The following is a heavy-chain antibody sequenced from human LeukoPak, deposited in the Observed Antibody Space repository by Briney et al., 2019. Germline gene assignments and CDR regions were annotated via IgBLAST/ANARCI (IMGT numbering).Heavy chain of an antibody. V-gene: IGHV4-4*07. CDR1: GGSIGNYH. CDR3: ARRDITSGWSFDY. Sequence: PSETLSPTCTVSGGSIGNYHWSWIRQPAGKGLEWSAKIHSTGSTNYNPPLTSRVSMSIDTTQDQVSLTIRSVTAADTAFYYCARRDITSGWSFDYWGQGILVTVSS. J-gene: IGHJ4*02. CDR2: IHSTGST. D-gene: IGHD6-19*01.